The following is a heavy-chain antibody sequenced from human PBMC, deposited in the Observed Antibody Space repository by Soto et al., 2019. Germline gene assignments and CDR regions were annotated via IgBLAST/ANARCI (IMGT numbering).Heavy chain of an antibody. D-gene: IGHD5-12*01. CDR2: ISAYTCNT. CDR3: ARNGYSGYGSYYYYGMDV. V-gene: IGHV1-18*01. J-gene: IGHJ6*02. Sequence: QVQLVQSGAEVKKPGASVKVSCKASGYTFTSYGISWVRQAPGQGLEWMGCISAYTCNTNYTQKLQGRVTRTTDPSTSTAYMELRRLRSDETGVYYWARNGYSGYGSYYYYGMDVWGQGTTVTVSS. CDR1: GYTFTSYG.